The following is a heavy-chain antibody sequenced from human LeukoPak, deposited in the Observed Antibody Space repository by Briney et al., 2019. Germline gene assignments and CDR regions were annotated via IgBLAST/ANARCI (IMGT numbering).Heavy chain of an antibody. Sequence: SETLSLTCTVSGGSISSYYWSWIRQPPGKGLEWIGYIYYSGSTNYNPSLKSRVTMSVDTSKNQFSLKLSSVTAADTAVYYCARDRGYGSGSYRWGGYYYYMDVWGKGTTVTISS. J-gene: IGHJ6*03. CDR1: GGSISSYY. V-gene: IGHV4-59*12. CDR2: IYYSGST. CDR3: ARDRGYGSGSYRWGGYYYYMDV. D-gene: IGHD3-10*01.